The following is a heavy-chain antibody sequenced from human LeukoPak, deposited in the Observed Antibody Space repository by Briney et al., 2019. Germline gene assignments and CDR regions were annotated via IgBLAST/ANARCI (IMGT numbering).Heavy chain of an antibody. CDR2: VNLQGST. V-gene: IGHV4-4*02. Sequence: ASETPSLTCGVSGGSITNTNYWTWVRQPPGKGLEWIGEVNLQGSTNYNPSLMGRVAISVDTSENHISLQLTSVTAADTAVYYCAREGGPYRPLDYSGQGTLVTVSS. CDR1: GGSITNTNY. CDR3: AREGGPYRPLDY. J-gene: IGHJ4*02.